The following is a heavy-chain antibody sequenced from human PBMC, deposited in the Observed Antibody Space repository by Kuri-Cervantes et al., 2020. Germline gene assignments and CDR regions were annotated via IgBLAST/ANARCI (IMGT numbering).Heavy chain of an antibody. CDR1: GGSFSGYY. CDR3: ARHELGIATVGYFDY. D-gene: IGHD6-13*01. Sequence: GSLRLSCAVYGGSFSGYYWSWIRQPPGKGLEWIGEINHSGSTNYNPSLKSRVTISVDTSKNQFSLKLSSVTAADTAVYFCARHELGIATVGYFDYWGQGALVTVSS. CDR2: INHSGST. J-gene: IGHJ4*02. V-gene: IGHV4-34*01.